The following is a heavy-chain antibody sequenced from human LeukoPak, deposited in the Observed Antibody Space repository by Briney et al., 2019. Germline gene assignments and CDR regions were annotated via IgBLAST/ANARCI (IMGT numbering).Heavy chain of an antibody. CDR3: ARLPMVRGVRGDNWFDP. CDR2: IYYSGST. D-gene: IGHD3-10*01. CDR1: GSSISSGDYY. V-gene: IGHV4-30-4*01. Sequence: SQTLSLTCTVSGSSISSGDYYWSWIRQPPGKGLEWIGYIYYSGSTYYNLSLKSRVTISVDTSKNQFSLKLSSVTAADTAVYYCARLPMVRGVRGDNWFDPWGQGTLVTVSS. J-gene: IGHJ5*02.